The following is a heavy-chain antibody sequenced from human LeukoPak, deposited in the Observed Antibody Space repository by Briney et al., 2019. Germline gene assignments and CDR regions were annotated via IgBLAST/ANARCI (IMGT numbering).Heavy chain of an antibody. D-gene: IGHD3-22*01. CDR3: ARGLSDYYDSSGYNYYYYGMDV. CDR2: IIPIFGTA. V-gene: IGHV1-69*13. Sequence: SVKVSCKASGGTFSSYAISWVRQAPGQALEWMGGIIPIFGTANYAQKFQGRVTITADESTSTAYMELSSLRSEDTAVYYCARGLSDYYDSSGYNYYYYGMDVWGQGTTVTVSS. CDR1: GGTFSSYA. J-gene: IGHJ6*02.